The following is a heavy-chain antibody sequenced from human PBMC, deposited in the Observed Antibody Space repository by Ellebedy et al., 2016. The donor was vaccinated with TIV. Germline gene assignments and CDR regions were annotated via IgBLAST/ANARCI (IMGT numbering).Heavy chain of an antibody. V-gene: IGHV1-2*02. D-gene: IGHD6-13*01. J-gene: IGHJ5*02. Sequence: AASVKVSCKASGYTFTGYYMHWVRQAPGQGLEWMGWINPNSGGTNYAQKFQGRVTMTRDTSISTAYMELSRLRSDDTAVYYCARANPRIAAAGTIQRWFDPWGQGTLVTVSS. CDR2: INPNSGGT. CDR3: ARANPRIAAAGTIQRWFDP. CDR1: GYTFTGYY.